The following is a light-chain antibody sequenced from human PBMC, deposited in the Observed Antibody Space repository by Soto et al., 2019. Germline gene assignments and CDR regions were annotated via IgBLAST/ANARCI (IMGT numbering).Light chain of an antibody. CDR3: PKYNSAHPT. CDR1: QGISNS. Sequence: DIQMTQSPSSLSASVGDRVTITCRASQGISNSLAWYQQRPGKVPKLLIYAASTLQSGVPSRFSGRGSGTDSRLTISSLQPEDVATDYCPKYNSAHPTFVPGTKVDIE. V-gene: IGKV1-27*01. J-gene: IGKJ3*01. CDR2: AAS.